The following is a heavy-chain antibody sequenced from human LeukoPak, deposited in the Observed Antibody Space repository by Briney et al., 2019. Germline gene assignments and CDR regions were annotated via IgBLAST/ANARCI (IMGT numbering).Heavy chain of an antibody. D-gene: IGHD5-24*01. CDR2: IYHSGST. V-gene: IGHV4-4*02. CDR3: ARGDRDGYNFDDY. Sequence: SGTLSLTCAVSGGSISSSNWWSWVRQPPGKGLEWIGEIYHSGSTNYNPSLKSRVTISVDTSKNQFSLKLSSVTAADTAVYYCARGDRDGYNFDDYWGQGTLVTVSS. CDR1: GGSISSSNW. J-gene: IGHJ4*02.